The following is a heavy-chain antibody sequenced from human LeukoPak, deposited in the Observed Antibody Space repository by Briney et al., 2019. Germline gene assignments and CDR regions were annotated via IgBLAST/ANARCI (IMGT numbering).Heavy chain of an antibody. CDR1: GGSISSGGYY. CDR3: ARGTLLWKGAFDI. V-gene: IGHV4-31*03. Sequence: SQTLSLTCTVSGGSISSGGYYWSWIRQHPGKGLEWIGYIYYSGSTNYNPSLKSRVTISVDTSKNQFSLKLSSVTAADTAVYYCARGTLLWKGAFDIWGQGTMVTVSS. D-gene: IGHD3-10*01. J-gene: IGHJ3*02. CDR2: IYYSGST.